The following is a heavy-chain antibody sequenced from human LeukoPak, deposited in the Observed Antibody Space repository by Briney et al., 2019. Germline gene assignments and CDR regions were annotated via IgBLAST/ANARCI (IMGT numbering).Heavy chain of an antibody. D-gene: IGHD3-3*01. CDR1: GGSFSGYY. V-gene: IGHV4-34*01. CDR2: INHSGST. CDR3: ARDGAPWSGYSRRFDY. J-gene: IGHJ4*02. Sequence: PSETLSLTCAVYGGSFSGYYWSWIRRPPGKGLEWIGEINHSGSTNYNPSLKSRVTISVDTSKNQFPLKLSSVTAADTAVYYCARDGAPWSGYSRRFDYWGQGTLVTVSS.